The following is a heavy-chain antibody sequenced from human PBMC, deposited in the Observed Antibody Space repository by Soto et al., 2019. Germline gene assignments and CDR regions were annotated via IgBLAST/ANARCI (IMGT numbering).Heavy chain of an antibody. CDR2: INPDGGST. D-gene: IGHD3-16*01. CDR3: ASDPRSWNYGCFWDY. J-gene: IGHJ4*02. CDR1: GYSFIDHY. Sequence: QVQLVQSGAEVKKPGASMKISCKASGYSFIDHYIHWVRQAPGQGLEWMGVINPDGGSTSYAERFQGRVTVTAVTSTSTVYLDLSSVTLDDTAFYYCASDPRSWNYGCFWDYWGQGTLVTVST. V-gene: IGHV1-46*01.